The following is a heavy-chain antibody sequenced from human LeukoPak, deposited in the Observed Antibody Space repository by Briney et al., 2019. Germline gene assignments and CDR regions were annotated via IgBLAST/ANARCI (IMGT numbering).Heavy chain of an antibody. D-gene: IGHD3-16*01. J-gene: IGHJ4*02. Sequence: GGSLRLSCAASGFTFSSYSMNWVRQAPGKGLEWVSSISSSSGYIYYADSVKGRFTISRDNAKNSLYLQMNSLRAEDTAVYYCARVGSMITFGGVFDYWGQGTLVTVSS. CDR3: ARVGSMITFGGVFDY. CDR2: ISSSSGYI. CDR1: GFTFSSYS. V-gene: IGHV3-21*01.